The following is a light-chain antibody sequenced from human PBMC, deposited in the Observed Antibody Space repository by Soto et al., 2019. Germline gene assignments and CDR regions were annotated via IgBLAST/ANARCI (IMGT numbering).Light chain of an antibody. Sequence: DIQMTQSPSTLSASVGDRVTITCRASQSISSWLAWYQQKPGKAPKLLIYKASSIESGVPSRFSGSGSGTDFTLTISSLQPEDFATYYCQQYNSYSWTFGQGTKVEIK. CDR1: QSISSW. V-gene: IGKV1-5*03. CDR3: QQYNSYSWT. J-gene: IGKJ1*01. CDR2: KAS.